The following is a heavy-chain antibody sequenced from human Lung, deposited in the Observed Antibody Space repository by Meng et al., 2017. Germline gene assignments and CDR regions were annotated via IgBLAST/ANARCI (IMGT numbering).Heavy chain of an antibody. J-gene: IGHJ4*02. CDR2: IIPNSGDT. Sequence: QVQLVQSGAEVKEPGASVKVSCMPSGYPFTAYYIHWVRQAPGQGLEWMGHIIPNSGDTLYAPKFQGRVSMTADTSIGTAYVELSGLRSDDTAIYYCVRDENISLGKLFGDYWGQGTLVTVSS. CDR1: GYPFTAYY. V-gene: IGHV1-2*06. CDR3: VRDENISLGKLFGDY. D-gene: IGHD2-21*01.